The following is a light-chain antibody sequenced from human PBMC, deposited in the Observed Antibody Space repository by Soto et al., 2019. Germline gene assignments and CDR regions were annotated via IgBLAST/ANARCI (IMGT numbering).Light chain of an antibody. CDR1: QSVSSSY. J-gene: IGKJ1*01. CDR3: QHYGSSWT. CDR2: GAS. V-gene: IGKV3-20*01. Sequence: EIVLTQSPGTLSLSPGERATLSCRASQSVSSSYLAWYQQKPGQAPRPLIYGASSRATGIPDRFSGSGSGTDFTLTISRLEPEDFAVYYCQHYGSSWTFGQGTKVEIK.